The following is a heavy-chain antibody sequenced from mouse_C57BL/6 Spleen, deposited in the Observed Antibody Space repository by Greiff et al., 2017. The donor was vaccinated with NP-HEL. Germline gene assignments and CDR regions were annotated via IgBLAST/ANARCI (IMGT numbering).Heavy chain of an antibody. V-gene: IGHV1-82*01. J-gene: IGHJ2*01. CDR1: GYAFSSSW. Sequence: QVQLQQSGPELVKPGASVKISCKASGYAFSSSWMNWVKQRPGKGLEWIGRIYPGDGDTNYNGKFKGKATLTADKSSSTAYMQLSSLTSEDTAVYFCARGTVVAPSDDWGQGTTLTVSS. CDR2: IYPGDGDT. D-gene: IGHD1-1*01. CDR3: ARGTVVAPSDD.